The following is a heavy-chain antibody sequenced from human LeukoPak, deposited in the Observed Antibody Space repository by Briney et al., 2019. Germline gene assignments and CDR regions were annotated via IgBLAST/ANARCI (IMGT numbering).Heavy chain of an antibody. Sequence: PSETLSLTCAVYGGSFSGYYWSWIRQPPGQGLEWIGEINHSGSTNYNPSLKSRVTISVDTSKNQFSLKLSSVTAADTAVYYCARGRITIFGVVKYTYYYYMDVWGKGTTVTVSS. J-gene: IGHJ6*03. CDR1: GGSFSGYY. V-gene: IGHV4-34*01. D-gene: IGHD3-3*01. CDR3: ARGRITIFGVVKYTYYYYMDV. CDR2: INHSGST.